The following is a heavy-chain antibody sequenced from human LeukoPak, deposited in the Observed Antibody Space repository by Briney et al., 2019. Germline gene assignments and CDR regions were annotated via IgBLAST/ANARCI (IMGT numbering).Heavy chain of an antibody. V-gene: IGHV7-4-1*02. D-gene: IGHD3-9*01. CDR3: ARDRENILTGYYQYGMDV. Sequence: ASVKVSCRASGGTFSSYAISWVRQAPGQGLEWMGWINTNTGNPTYAQGFTGRFVFSLDTSVSTAYLQISSLKAEDTAVYYCARDRENILTGYYQYGMDVWGQGTTVTVSS. J-gene: IGHJ6*02. CDR2: INTNTGNP. CDR1: GGTFSSYA.